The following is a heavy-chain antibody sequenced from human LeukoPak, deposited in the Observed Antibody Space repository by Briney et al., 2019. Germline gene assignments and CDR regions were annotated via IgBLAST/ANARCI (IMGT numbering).Heavy chain of an antibody. CDR3: ARDDRSGCYYGPFDY. CDR2: IYTSGST. Sequence: SETLSLTCTVSGGSISSYYWSWIRQPAGKGLEWIGRIYTSGSTNYNPSLKSRVTMSVDTSKNQFSLKLSSVTAADTAVYYCARDDRSGCYYGPFDYWGQGTLVTVSS. CDR1: GGSISSYY. V-gene: IGHV4-4*07. D-gene: IGHD3-10*01. J-gene: IGHJ4*02.